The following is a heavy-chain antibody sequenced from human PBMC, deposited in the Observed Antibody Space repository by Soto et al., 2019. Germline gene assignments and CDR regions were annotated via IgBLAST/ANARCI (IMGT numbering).Heavy chain of an antibody. CDR3: ATGGYSYGWGY. D-gene: IGHD5-18*01. J-gene: IGHJ4*02. CDR1: GFTFSSYW. CDR2: INSAGSAS. V-gene: IGHV3-74*01. Sequence: EVQLVESGGGLVQPGGSLRLSCVGSGFTFSSYWMHWVRQVPGKGPVWVSRINSAGSASSYVDFVKGRFTVSRDNAKNTLHLEMNSLRAEDTAVYYCATGGYSYGWGYWGQGTLVTVSS.